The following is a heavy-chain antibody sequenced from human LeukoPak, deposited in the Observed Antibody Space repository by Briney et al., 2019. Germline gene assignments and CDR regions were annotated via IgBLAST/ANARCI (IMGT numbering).Heavy chain of an antibody. D-gene: IGHD3-22*01. CDR1: GFTFSTYS. CDR2: ISGSSSYI. J-gene: IGHJ3*02. CDR3: ARDKDDSSGYQAFDI. V-gene: IGHV3-21*01. Sequence: GGSLRLSCAASGFTFSTYSMNWVRQAPGKGLEWVSSISGSSSYIYYADSVRGRFTISRDNAKNSLYLQMNSLRAEDTAVYYCARDKDDSSGYQAFDIWGQGTVVTVSS.